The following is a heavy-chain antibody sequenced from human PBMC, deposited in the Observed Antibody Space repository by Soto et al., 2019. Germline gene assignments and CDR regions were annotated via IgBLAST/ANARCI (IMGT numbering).Heavy chain of an antibody. V-gene: IGHV1-18*01. D-gene: IGHD6-6*01. CDR2: ISAYNGNT. CDR1: GYTFTSYG. J-gene: IGHJ1*01. CDR3: ARAHNAATARPHFQH. Sequence: GASVKVSCKASGYTFTSYGISWVRQAPGQGLEWMGWISAYNGNTDYAQKLQGRVTMTTDTSTSTAYMELRSLRSDDTAVYYCARAHNAATARPHFQHWGQGTLVTVSS.